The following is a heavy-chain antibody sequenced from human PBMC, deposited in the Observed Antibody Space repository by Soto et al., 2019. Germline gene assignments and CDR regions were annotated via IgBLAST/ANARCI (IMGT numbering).Heavy chain of an antibody. V-gene: IGHV1-69*06. Sequence: GASVKVSCKASGGTFSSYAISWVRQAPGQGLEWMGGIIPIFGTANYAQKFQGRVTITADKSTSTAYMELSSLRSEDTAVYYCASNYYDSSGRFDYWGQGTLVTVSS. CDR3: ASNYYDSSGRFDY. CDR2: IIPIFGTA. D-gene: IGHD3-22*01. J-gene: IGHJ4*02. CDR1: GGTFSSYA.